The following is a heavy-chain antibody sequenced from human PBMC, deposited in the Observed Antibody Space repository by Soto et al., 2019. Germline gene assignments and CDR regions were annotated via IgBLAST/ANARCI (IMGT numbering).Heavy chain of an antibody. J-gene: IGHJ4*02. CDR3: ARYLRGDFWSGYRDTYYFDY. D-gene: IGHD3-3*01. Sequence: SETLSLTCTVSGGSISSYYWSWIRQPPGKGLEWIGYIYYSGSTNYNPSLKSRVTISVDTSKNQFSLKLSSVTAADAAVYYCARYLRGDFWSGYRDTYYFDYWGQGTLVTVSS. CDR1: GGSISSYY. CDR2: IYYSGST. V-gene: IGHV4-59*01.